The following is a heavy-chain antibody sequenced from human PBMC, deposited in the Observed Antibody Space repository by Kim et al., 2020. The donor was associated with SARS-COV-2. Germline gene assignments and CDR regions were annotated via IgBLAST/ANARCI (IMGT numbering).Heavy chain of an antibody. V-gene: IGHV5-51*01. Sequence: GESLKISCKGSGYSFTSYWIGWVRQMPGKGLEWMGIIYPGDSDTRYSPSFQGQVTISADKSISTAYLQWSSLKASDTAMYYCARHVPSWGGDCYHLSYYYYMDVWGKGTTVTVSS. CDR2: IYPGDSDT. D-gene: IGHD2-21*01. J-gene: IGHJ6*03. CDR1: GYSFTSYW. CDR3: ARHVPSWGGDCYHLSYYYYMDV.